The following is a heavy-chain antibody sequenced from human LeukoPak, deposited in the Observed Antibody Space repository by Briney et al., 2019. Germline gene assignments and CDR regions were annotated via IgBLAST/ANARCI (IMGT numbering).Heavy chain of an antibody. Sequence: ASVKVSCKASGYTFTGDYMHWVRQAPGQGLEWMGWINPNSGGTNYAQKVQGRVTMTRDTSISTAYMELSRLRSDDTAVYYCARVPEIRAMDVWGKGTTVTVSS. CDR2: INPNSGGT. V-gene: IGHV1-2*02. J-gene: IGHJ6*03. D-gene: IGHD3-10*01. CDR3: ARVPEIRAMDV. CDR1: GYTFTGDY.